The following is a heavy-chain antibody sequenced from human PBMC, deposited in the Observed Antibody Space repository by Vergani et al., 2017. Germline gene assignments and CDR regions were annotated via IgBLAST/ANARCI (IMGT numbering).Heavy chain of an antibody. Sequence: QVQLVQSGAEVKKPGSSVKVSCKASGGTFSSYAISWVRQAPGQGLEWMGGIIPSFGTANYAQTFQGRVTITADTSTSTAYMELSSLRSEDTAVYYCARDRYYYDSSSYYHFDYWGQGTLVTVSS. J-gene: IGHJ4*02. V-gene: IGHV1-69*06. CDR2: IIPSFGTA. D-gene: IGHD3-22*01. CDR1: GGTFSSYA. CDR3: ARDRYYYDSSSYYHFDY.